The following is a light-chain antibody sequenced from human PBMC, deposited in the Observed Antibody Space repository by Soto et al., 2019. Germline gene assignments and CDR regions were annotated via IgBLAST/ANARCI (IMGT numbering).Light chain of an antibody. CDR1: QSVSSN. Sequence: EIVMTQSPATLSVSPGERATLSCRASQSVSSNLAWYQQKPGQAPRLLIYDASTRATGIPARFSGSGSGTEFPLTISSLQSEDFAVYYCQQYNNWPVTFRQGTKLEIK. J-gene: IGKJ2*01. CDR2: DAS. V-gene: IGKV3-15*01. CDR3: QQYNNWPVT.